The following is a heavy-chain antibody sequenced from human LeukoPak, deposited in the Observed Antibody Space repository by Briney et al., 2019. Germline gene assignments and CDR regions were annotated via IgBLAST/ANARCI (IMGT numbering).Heavy chain of an antibody. CDR3: ATHVAGYCSGGSCYYNAFDI. D-gene: IGHD2-15*01. V-gene: IGHV4-34*01. Sequence: PSETLSLTCAVYGGSFSGYYWSWNRQPPGKGLEWIGEINHSGSTNYNPSLKSRVTISVDTSKNQFSLKLSSVTAADTAVYYCATHVAGYCSGGSCYYNAFDIWGQGTMVTVSS. CDR2: INHSGST. J-gene: IGHJ3*02. CDR1: GGSFSGYY.